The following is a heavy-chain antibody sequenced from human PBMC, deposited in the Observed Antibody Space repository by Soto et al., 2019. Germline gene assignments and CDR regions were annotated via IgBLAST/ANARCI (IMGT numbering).Heavy chain of an antibody. Sequence: PSETLSLTCTVSGGSIISSSYYWGWIRQPPGKGLEWIGCIYYSGSTYYTPSLKSRVTISVDKSKNQFSLKLSSVTAADTAVYYCARDSGDHYDFWSGYYAFHPYYYYGMDVWGQGTTVT. CDR3: ARDSGDHYDFWSGYYAFHPYYYYGMDV. V-gene: IGHV4-39*07. CDR2: IYYSGST. J-gene: IGHJ6*02. D-gene: IGHD3-3*01. CDR1: GGSIISSSYY.